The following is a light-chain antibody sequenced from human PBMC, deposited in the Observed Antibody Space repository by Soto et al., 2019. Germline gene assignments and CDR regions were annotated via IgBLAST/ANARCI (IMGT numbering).Light chain of an antibody. V-gene: IGKV3-11*01. J-gene: IGKJ2*02. CDR1: QSVSSY. CDR2: EAS. Sequence: EIVLTQSPATLSLSPGERATLSCRASQSVSSYLAWYQQKPGQAPRLLIYEASNRATGIPARFSGSGSGTDFTLTISSLEPEDFAIYYCPQRSNWPRGTFGQGTKLEIK. CDR3: PQRSNWPRGT.